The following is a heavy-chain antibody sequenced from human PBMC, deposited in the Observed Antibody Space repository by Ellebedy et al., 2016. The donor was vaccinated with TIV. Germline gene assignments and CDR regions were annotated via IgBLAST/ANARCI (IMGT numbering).Heavy chain of an antibody. V-gene: IGHV4-34*01. Sequence: SETLSLTCGVHGGSLSGYSWNWIRQPPGKGLEWIGEIDHSGSTISNPSLQSRVTISVDTSKNQFSLKLSSVTAADTAVYYCARHTWIQLWLGYFDLWGRGTLVTVSS. CDR1: GGSLSGYS. CDR3: ARHTWIQLWLGYFDL. CDR2: IDHSGST. D-gene: IGHD5-18*01. J-gene: IGHJ2*01.